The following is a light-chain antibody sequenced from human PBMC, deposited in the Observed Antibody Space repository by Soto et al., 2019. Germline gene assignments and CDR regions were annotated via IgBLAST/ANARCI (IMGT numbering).Light chain of an antibody. V-gene: IGKV1-13*02. CDR2: DAS. J-gene: IGKJ3*01. Sequence: AIQLTQSPSSLSASVGDRVTITCRASQGVSSDLAWYQQKPGQAPKLLIYDASSLESGVPSTFSGSGSGKDFTLTISSLKPEDCTTDNSQQFNSYRVTIDPGTKVNI. CDR1: QGVSSD. CDR3: QQFNSYRVT.